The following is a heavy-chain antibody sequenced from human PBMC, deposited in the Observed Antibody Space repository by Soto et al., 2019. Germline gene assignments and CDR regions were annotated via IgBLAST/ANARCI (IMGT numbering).Heavy chain of an antibody. CDR1: GFTFSSYA. Sequence: QVQLVESGGGVVQPGRSLRLSCAASGFTFSSYAMHWVRQAPGKGLEWVAVISYDGSNKYYADSVKGRFTISRDNSKNTLYLQMNSLRAEDTAVYYCARGGEYSSPAAPWDYWGQGTLVIVSS. V-gene: IGHV3-30-3*01. CDR3: ARGGEYSSPAAPWDY. J-gene: IGHJ4*02. CDR2: ISYDGSNK. D-gene: IGHD6-6*01.